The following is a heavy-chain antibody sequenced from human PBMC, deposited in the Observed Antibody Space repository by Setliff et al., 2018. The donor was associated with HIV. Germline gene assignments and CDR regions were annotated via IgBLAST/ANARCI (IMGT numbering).Heavy chain of an antibody. V-gene: IGHV3-21*01. CDR1: GFTFSSYT. D-gene: IGHD2-2*01. J-gene: IGHJ4*02. CDR2: ISSSGGYI. Sequence: GGSLRLSCAASGFTFSSYTINWVRQAPGEGLEWVSSISSSGGYIYYADSVKGRFTIFRDNAKKSVYLELNSLRAEDTAVYYCARLPVYCSTSSCYGYLDYWGQGTLVTVSS. CDR3: ARLPVYCSTSSCYGYLDY.